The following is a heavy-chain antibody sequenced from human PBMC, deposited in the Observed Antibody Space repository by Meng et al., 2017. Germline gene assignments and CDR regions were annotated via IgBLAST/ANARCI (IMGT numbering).Heavy chain of an antibody. V-gene: IGHV1-69*06. J-gene: IGHJ3*02. Sequence: QGQLVESGAGVKRPGSSGEVSCKASGGTFSSYAISWVRQAPGQGLEWMGGIIPIFGTANYAQKFQGRVTITADKSTSTAYMELSSLRSEDTAVYYCARGPTGGAFDIWGQGTMVTVSS. CDR2: IIPIFGTA. CDR1: GGTFSSYA. CDR3: ARGPTGGAFDI. D-gene: IGHD3-16*01.